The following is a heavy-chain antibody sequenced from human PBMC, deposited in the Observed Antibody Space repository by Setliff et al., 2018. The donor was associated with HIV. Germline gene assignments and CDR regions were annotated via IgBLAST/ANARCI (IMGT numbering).Heavy chain of an antibody. J-gene: IGHJ4*02. Sequence: GGSLRLSCAASGFTFSDYYMSWVRQAPGKGLEWVANIKQDGSEKYYVDSVKGRFTISRDNAKNSLYLQMNSLRAEDTAVYYCASVLRYYGSGSYPFGYWGQGTLVTV. CDR1: GFTFSDYY. D-gene: IGHD3-10*01. CDR2: IKQDGSEK. V-gene: IGHV3-7*01. CDR3: ASVLRYYGSGSYPFGY.